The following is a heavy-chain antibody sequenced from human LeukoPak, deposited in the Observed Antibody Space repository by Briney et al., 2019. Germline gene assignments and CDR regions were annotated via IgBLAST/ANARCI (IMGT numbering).Heavy chain of an antibody. V-gene: IGHV4-31*03. Sequence: SQTLSLTCTVSGGSISSGGYYWSWIRQHPGKGLEWIGCIYYSGSTYYNPSLKSRVTISVDTSKNQFSLKLSSVTAADTAVYYCARDSASNWFDPWGQGTLVTVSS. J-gene: IGHJ5*02. CDR2: IYYSGST. CDR3: ARDSASNWFDP. CDR1: GGSISSGGYY.